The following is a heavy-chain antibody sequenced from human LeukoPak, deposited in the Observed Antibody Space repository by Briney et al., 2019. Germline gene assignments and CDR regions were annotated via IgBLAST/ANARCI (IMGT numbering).Heavy chain of an antibody. V-gene: IGHV4-4*07. CDR2: IYTSGST. J-gene: IGHJ2*01. Sequence: PSETLSLTCTVSGGSISSYYWSWIRQPAGKGLEWIGRIYTSGSTNYNPSLKSRVTMSVDTSKNQFSLKLSSVTAADTVVYCATGDTYDYWYFDLWGRGTLVTVSS. D-gene: IGHD2-8*01. CDR3: ATGDTYDYWYFDL. CDR1: GGSISSYY.